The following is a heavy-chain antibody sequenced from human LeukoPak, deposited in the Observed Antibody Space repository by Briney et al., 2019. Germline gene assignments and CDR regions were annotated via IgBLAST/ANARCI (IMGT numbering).Heavy chain of an antibody. CDR1: GFTFNNYA. V-gene: IGHV3-23*01. J-gene: IGHJ4*02. D-gene: IGHD3-16*01. Sequence: PGGSLRLSCAASGFTFNNYAMSWVRQAPGKGLEWVSAISGSGGSTYYADSVKGRSTISRDNSKNTLYLHMNSLRAEDTAVYYCAKDRATRRWGTQEFDYWGQGTLVTVSS. CDR3: AKDRATRRWGTQEFDY. CDR2: ISGSGGST.